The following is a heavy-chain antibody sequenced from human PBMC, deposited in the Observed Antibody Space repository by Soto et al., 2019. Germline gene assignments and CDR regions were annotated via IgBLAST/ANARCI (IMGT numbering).Heavy chain of an antibody. Sequence: SETLSLTCTVSGGSISSYYWSWIRQPPGKGLEWIGYIYYSGSTNYNPSLKSRVTISVDTSKNQFSLKLSSVTAADTAVYYCARLFHYYDSSGYYQYYYYYGMDVWGQGTTVTVSS. D-gene: IGHD3-22*01. CDR1: GGSISSYY. CDR2: IYYSGST. J-gene: IGHJ6*02. CDR3: ARLFHYYDSSGYYQYYYYYGMDV. V-gene: IGHV4-59*08.